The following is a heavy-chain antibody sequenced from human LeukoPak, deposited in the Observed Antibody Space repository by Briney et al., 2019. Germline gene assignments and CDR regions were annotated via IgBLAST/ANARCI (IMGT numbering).Heavy chain of an antibody. V-gene: IGHV4-59*01. Sequence: SETLSLTCTVSGGSISSYYWSWIRQPPGKGLEWIGYIYYSGSTNYNPSLKSRVTISVDTTKNQFSLKLSSVTAADTAVYYCARNYGSGSYFSYYGMDVWGKGTTVTVSS. D-gene: IGHD3-10*01. CDR1: GGSISSYY. J-gene: IGHJ6*04. CDR2: IYYSGST. CDR3: ARNYGSGSYFSYYGMDV.